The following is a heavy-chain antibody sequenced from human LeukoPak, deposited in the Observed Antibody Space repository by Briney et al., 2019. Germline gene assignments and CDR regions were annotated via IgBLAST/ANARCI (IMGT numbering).Heavy chain of an antibody. Sequence: SETLSLTCTVSGGSISSSSYYWGWIRQPPGKGLEWIGSIYYSGSTYYNPSLKSRVTISVDTSKNQFSLKLSSVTAADTAVYYCARGLIYYYDSSGPNLDYYYYYMDVWGKGTTVTVSS. D-gene: IGHD3-22*01. J-gene: IGHJ6*03. V-gene: IGHV4-39*07. CDR2: IYYSGST. CDR3: ARGLIYYYDSSGPNLDYYYYYMDV. CDR1: GGSISSSSYY.